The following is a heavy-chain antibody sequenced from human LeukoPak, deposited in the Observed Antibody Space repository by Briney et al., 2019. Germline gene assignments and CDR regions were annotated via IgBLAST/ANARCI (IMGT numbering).Heavy chain of an antibody. CDR3: AKDLSATGTTSS. CDR2: ISYDGSNK. D-gene: IGHD1-1*01. V-gene: IGHV3-30*18. Sequence: GGSLRLSCAASGFTFSSYGMHWVRQASGKGLEWVAVISYDGSNKYYADSVKGRFTISRDNSKNTLYLQMNSLRAEDTAVYYCAKDLSATGTTSSWGQGTLVTVSS. CDR1: GFTFSSYG. J-gene: IGHJ4*02.